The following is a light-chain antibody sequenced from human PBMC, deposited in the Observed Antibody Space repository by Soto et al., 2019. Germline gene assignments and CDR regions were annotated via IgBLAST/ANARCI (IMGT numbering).Light chain of an antibody. CDR1: QTFGRTY. CDR2: DAS. V-gene: IGKV3-20*01. CDR3: QQFGTSPVYT. J-gene: IGKJ2*01. Sequence: SVLTQSQGTLSLSPGERVTLSCRASQTFGRTYLAWYQQKPGQSPRLLIYDASSRATGIPDRFSGSGSGTDFTLTISRLEPEDFAVYYCQQFGTSPVYTFGQGTKLEIK.